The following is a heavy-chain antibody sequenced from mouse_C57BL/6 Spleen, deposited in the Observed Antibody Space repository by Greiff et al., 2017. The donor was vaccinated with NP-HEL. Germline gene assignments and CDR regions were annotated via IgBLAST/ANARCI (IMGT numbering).Heavy chain of an antibody. Sequence: EVMLVESGGGLVKPGGSLKLSCAASGFTFSDYGMHWVRQAPEKGLEWVAYISSGSSTIYYAATVKGRFTISRDNAKNTRFLQMTSLRSENTAMYYCARGGYYGSYFDYWGQGTTLTVSS. J-gene: IGHJ2*01. D-gene: IGHD1-1*01. CDR1: GFTFSDYG. CDR3: ARGGYYGSYFDY. CDR2: ISSGSSTI. V-gene: IGHV5-17*01.